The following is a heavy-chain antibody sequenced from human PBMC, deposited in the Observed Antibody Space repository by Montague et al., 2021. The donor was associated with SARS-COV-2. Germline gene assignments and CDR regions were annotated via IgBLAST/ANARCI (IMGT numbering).Heavy chain of an antibody. CDR2: GTT. Sequence: GTTNYSPSLESRFTISLDDSKNHFSLKLTSVTAADTARYYCARDWRYYASGWGSTSDAFEIWGQGKVVTVSS. V-gene: IGHV4-61*03. J-gene: IGHJ3*02. CDR3: ARDWRYYASGWGSTSDAFEI. D-gene: IGHD3-16*01.